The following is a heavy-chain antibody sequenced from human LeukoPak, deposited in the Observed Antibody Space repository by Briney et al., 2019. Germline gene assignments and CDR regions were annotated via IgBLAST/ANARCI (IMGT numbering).Heavy chain of an antibody. Sequence: GGSLRLSCAASGFTFSNFEMNWVRQAPGKGLEWISYIDFTGGTIFYADSVKGRFTISRDNAKNLVYLQMNSLRVEDTALYYCARGFGLAYYYYSMDVWGKGTTVTISS. CDR2: IDFTGGTI. CDR3: ARGFGLAYYYYSMDV. V-gene: IGHV3-48*03. J-gene: IGHJ6*03. D-gene: IGHD3/OR15-3a*01. CDR1: GFTFSNFE.